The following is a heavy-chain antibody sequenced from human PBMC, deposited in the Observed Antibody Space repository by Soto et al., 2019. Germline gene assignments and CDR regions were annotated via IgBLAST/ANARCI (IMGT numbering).Heavy chain of an antibody. CDR2: IYYSGST. V-gene: IGHV4-59*01. CDR1: SGSINSYF. D-gene: IGHD6-6*01. Sequence: SETLSLTCTVSSGSINSYFWSWIRHPPGKGLEWMGYIYYSGSTKYNPSLKSRVTILLDTSKNQFSLKLRSVTAADTAVYYCARSISAVRSGNWFDPWGQGTLVTVSS. CDR3: ARSISAVRSGNWFDP. J-gene: IGHJ5*02.